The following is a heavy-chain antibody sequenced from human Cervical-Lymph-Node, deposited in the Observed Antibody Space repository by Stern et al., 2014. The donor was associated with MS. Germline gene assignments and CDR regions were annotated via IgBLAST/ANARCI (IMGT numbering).Heavy chain of an antibody. CDR1: GFTFSNAW. D-gene: IGHD5-12*01. CDR3: STRGYSDYDYLFRDC. V-gene: IGHV3-15*01. CDR2: IRSKPDGGTT. J-gene: IGHJ4*02. Sequence: EVQLVESGGGLVKPGGSLRLPCAASGFTFSNAWMNWVRQAPGKGLEWIGRIRSKPDGGTTDYAAPVKGRFTISRDDSKNMLFLQMDSLKTEDTAVYYCSTRGYSDYDYLFRDCWGQGTLVTVSP.